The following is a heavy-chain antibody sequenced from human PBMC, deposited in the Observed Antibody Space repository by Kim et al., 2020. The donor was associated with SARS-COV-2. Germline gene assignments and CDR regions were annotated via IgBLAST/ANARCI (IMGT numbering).Heavy chain of an antibody. Sequence: GGSLRLSCGASGFTFSSYWMNWVRQVPGKGLEWVSNIKEDGSEKQYVDFVKGRFTISRDNAKHSLYLQMNSLRIEDTALYYCARTGYSSNSIGYWGHGTLVTVSS. CDR1: GFTFSSYW. D-gene: IGHD6-13*01. CDR2: IKEDGSEK. CDR3: ARTGYSSNSIGY. J-gene: IGHJ4*01. V-gene: IGHV3-7*01.